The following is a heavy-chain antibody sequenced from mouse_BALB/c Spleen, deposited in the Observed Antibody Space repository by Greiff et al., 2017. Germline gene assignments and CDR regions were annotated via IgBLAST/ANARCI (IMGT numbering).Heavy chain of an antibody. CDR1: GDSITSGY. CDR2: ISYSGST. Sequence: EVQLQQSGPSLVKPSQTLSLTCSVTGDSITSGYWNWIRKFPGNKLEYMGYISYSGSTYYNPSLKSRISITRDTSKNQYYLQLNSVTTEDTAIYYCARYDDYDGYYYAMDYWGQGTSVSVSS. V-gene: IGHV3-8*02. D-gene: IGHD2-4*01. CDR3: ARYDDYDGYYYAMDY. J-gene: IGHJ4*01.